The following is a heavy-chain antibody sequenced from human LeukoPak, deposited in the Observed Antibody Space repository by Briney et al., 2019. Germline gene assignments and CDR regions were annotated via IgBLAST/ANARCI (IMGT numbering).Heavy chain of an antibody. J-gene: IGHJ6*03. CDR1: GVTIDSHY. CDR3: AKDRGQIYYNYYMDV. Sequence: GGSLRLSCATSGVTIDSHYMAWVRQAPGRGLEWVSFFYSGGRTYYADSVQGRFTMSRHYSKKTFDLHMNILRTEDTAVYYCAKDRGQIYYNYYMDVWGKGTTVTVSS. D-gene: IGHD3-10*01. CDR2: FYSGGRT. V-gene: IGHV3-53*04.